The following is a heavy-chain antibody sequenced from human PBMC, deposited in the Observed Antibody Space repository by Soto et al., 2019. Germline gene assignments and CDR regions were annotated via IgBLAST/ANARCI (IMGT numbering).Heavy chain of an antibody. D-gene: IGHD6-6*01. CDR3: ARGGGVYSSSLRKNWFDP. CDR2: INHSGST. CDR1: GGSFSGYY. J-gene: IGHJ5*02. V-gene: IGHV4-34*01. Sequence: QVQLQQWGAGLLKPSETLSLTCAVYGGSFSGYYWSWIRQPPGKGLEWIGEINHSGSTNYNPSLKSRVTISVDTSKNQFSLKLSSVTAADTAVYYCARGGGVYSSSLRKNWFDPWGQGTLVTVSS.